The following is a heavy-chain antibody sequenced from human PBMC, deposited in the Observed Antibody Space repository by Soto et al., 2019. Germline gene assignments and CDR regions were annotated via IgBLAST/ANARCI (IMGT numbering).Heavy chain of an antibody. CDR2: INHSGST. V-gene: IGHV4-34*01. CDR3: ERGFIRSYFDY. CDR1: GGSFSGYY. D-gene: IGHD3-3*02. J-gene: IGHJ4*02. Sequence: PSETLSLTCAVYGGSFSGYYWSWIRQPPGKGLEWIGEINHSGSTNYNPSLKSRVTISVDTSKNQFSLKLSSVTAADTAVYYCERGFIRSYFDYWGQGTLVTVSS.